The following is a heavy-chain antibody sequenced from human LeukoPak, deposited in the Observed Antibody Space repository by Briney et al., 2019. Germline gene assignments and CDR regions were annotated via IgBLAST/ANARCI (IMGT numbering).Heavy chain of an antibody. Sequence: GGSLRRSRPGYGYTLYDYHTRSHSQAAGKGLEKHSPISSSHRKLYYAYYEKSRSTISRDNAKNSLYLQMNSLRAEDTAVYYCARDSRGATAFDYWGQGTLVTVSS. J-gene: IGHJ4*02. D-gene: IGHD5-12*01. V-gene: IGHV3-11*04. CDR1: GYTLYDYH. CDR3: ARDSRGATAFDY. CDR2: ISSSHRKL.